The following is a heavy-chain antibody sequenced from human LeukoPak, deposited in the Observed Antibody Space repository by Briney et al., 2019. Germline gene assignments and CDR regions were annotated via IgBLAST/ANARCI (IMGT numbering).Heavy chain of an antibody. CDR1: GFTFSNSD. CDR2: INTSGGTT. V-gene: IGHV3-23*01. J-gene: IGHJ4*02. Sequence: PGGSLRPSCAGSGFTFSNSDMSWVRQAPGKGLEWVATINTSGGTTYYADSVKGQFTISRDNSRNTLYLQMNSLRAEDTAVYYCAKVRYTYGPFYDFWGQGTLVTVSS. CDR3: AKVRYTYGPFYDF. D-gene: IGHD5-18*01.